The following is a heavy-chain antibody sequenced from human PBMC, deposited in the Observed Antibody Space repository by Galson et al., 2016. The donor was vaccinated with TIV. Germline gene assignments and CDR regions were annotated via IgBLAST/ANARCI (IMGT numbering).Heavy chain of an antibody. CDR2: ISGYNGNK. D-gene: IGHD3-3*01. Sequence: VSCKASGYTLSSYSISWVRQAPGQGLEWLGWISGYNGNKNYAQEFQGRVTMTTDTSTSTAYMELRSLRSDDTAVYYCARVPTKTFDFWSGYDNSFCMDVWGKGTTVIVSS. V-gene: IGHV1-18*01. CDR1: GYTLSSYS. CDR3: ARVPTKTFDFWSGYDNSFCMDV. J-gene: IGHJ6*03.